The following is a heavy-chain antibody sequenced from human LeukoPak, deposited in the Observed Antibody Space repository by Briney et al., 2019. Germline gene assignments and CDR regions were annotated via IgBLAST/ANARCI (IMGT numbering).Heavy chain of an antibody. V-gene: IGHV3-20*04. Sequence: PGGSLGLSCAASGFTFDDYGMSWVRHAPGKGLEWVSGINWNGGSTGYADSVKGRFTISRDNAKNSLYLQMNSLRAEDTALYYCARGTYYYDSSGCEPFDYWGQGTLVTVSS. D-gene: IGHD3-22*01. CDR2: INWNGGST. J-gene: IGHJ4*02. CDR3: ARGTYYYDSSGCEPFDY. CDR1: GFTFDDYG.